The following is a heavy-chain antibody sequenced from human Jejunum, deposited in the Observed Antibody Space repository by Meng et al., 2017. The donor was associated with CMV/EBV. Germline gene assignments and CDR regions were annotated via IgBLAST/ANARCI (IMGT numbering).Heavy chain of an antibody. V-gene: IGHV1-69*02. CDR1: GDTFSTYT. J-gene: IGHJ3*01. CDR2: ISPMLDRP. Sequence: GDTFSTYTITRGRQAPGQGLEWMGRISPMLDRPNYAQKYQGRITSTADKSTSTAYMELSSLRSEDTAVYYCARRKDMRGDDFDVWAQGTRVTVSS. D-gene: IGHD2-15*01. CDR3: ARRKDMRGDDFDV.